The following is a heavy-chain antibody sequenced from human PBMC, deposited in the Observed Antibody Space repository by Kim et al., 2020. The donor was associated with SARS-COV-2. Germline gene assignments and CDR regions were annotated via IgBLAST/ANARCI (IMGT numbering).Heavy chain of an antibody. CDR3: ARGVLYYDILTGYYNQVYYFDY. Sequence: SETLSLTCAVSGGSISSGGYSWSWIRQPPGKGLEWIGYIYHSGSTYYNPSLKSRVTISVDRSKNQFSLKLSSVTAADTAVYYCARGVLYYDILTGYYNQVYYFDYWGQGTLVTVSS. CDR2: IYHSGST. D-gene: IGHD3-9*01. V-gene: IGHV4-30-2*01. CDR1: GGSISSGGYS. J-gene: IGHJ4*02.